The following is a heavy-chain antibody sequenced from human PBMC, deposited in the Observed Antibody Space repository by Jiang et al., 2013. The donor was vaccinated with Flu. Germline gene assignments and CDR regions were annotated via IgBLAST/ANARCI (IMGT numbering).Heavy chain of an antibody. CDR1: GYSFTSYW. CDR3: ARHDGGHLDY. V-gene: IGHV5-10-1*01. Sequence: VKKPGESPRISCKGSGYSFTSYWISWVRQMPGKGLEWMGRIDPSDSYTNYSPSFQGHVTISADKSITTAYLQWSSLKASDTAVYYCARHDGGHLDYWGQGTLVTVSS. J-gene: IGHJ4*02. D-gene: IGHD3-16*01. CDR2: IDPSDSYT.